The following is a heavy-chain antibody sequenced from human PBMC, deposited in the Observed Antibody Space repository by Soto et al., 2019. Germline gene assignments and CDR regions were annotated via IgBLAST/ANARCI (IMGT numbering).Heavy chain of an antibody. CDR3: ARVGYSSGWSDAFDI. V-gene: IGHV3-30-3*01. D-gene: IGHD6-19*01. CDR2: ISYDGSNK. Sequence: QVQLVESGGGVVQPGRSLRLSCAASGFTFSSYAMHWVRQAPGKGLEWVAVISYDGSNKYYADSVKGRFTISRDNSKNTLYRQMNSLRAEDTAVYYCARVGYSSGWSDAFDIWGQGTMVTVSS. CDR1: GFTFSSYA. J-gene: IGHJ3*02.